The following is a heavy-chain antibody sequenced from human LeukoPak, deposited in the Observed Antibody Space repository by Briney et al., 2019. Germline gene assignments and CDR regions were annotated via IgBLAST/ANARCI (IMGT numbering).Heavy chain of an antibody. CDR1: GGSISSYY. D-gene: IGHD1-1*01. Sequence: PSETLSLTCTVSGGSISSYYGSWIRQPPGEGLEWIGYISHSGSTKYNPSLKSRVSISVDMSKNQLSLKLSSVTAADTAVYHCVRLQPNTGEWAFNIWGQGTMVTVSS. CDR3: VRLQPNTGEWAFNI. CDR2: ISHSGST. V-gene: IGHV4-59*01. J-gene: IGHJ3*02.